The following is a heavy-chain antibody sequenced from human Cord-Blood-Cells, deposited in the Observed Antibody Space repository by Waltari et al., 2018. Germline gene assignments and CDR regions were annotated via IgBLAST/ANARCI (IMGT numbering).Heavy chain of an antibody. CDR2: IYYSGST. V-gene: IGHV4-61*01. CDR1: GGSVSSGSYY. Sequence: QVQLQESGPGLVKPSETLSLTCTVSGGSVSSGSYYWSWIRQPPGKGLEWIGYIYYSGSTNYNPSLKSRVTISVETSKNQFSLKLSSVTAADTAVYYCARGSGIAARYWYFDLWGRGTLVTVSS. CDR3: ARGSGIAARYWYFDL. J-gene: IGHJ2*01. D-gene: IGHD6-6*01.